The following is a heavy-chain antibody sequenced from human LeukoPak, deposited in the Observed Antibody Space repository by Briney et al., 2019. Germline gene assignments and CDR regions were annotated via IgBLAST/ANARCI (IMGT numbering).Heavy chain of an antibody. CDR3: ARDRGLLYGSSGCLDS. CDR1: GYTFTNYY. Sequence: ASVKVSCKASGYTFTNYYMHWVRQAPGQGLEWMGIINPTHGTTTYAQKFQGRVTMTRDASTSTVYMELSSLTSEDTAVYYCARDRGLLYGSSGCLDSWGQGTLVTVSS. J-gene: IGHJ4*02. V-gene: IGHV1-46*01. CDR2: INPTHGTT. D-gene: IGHD6-19*01.